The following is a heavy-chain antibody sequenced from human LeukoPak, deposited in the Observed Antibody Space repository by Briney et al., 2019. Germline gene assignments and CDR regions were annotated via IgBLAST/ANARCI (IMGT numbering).Heavy chain of an antibody. D-gene: IGHD2-21*02. CDR3: ARDGVNGGRDN. Sequence: GGSLRLSCTASGFTFSPYWMMWVRQAPGKGLEWVANIKGDGSETYYVDSVKGRFTISRDNARNSLYLQMSSLRAEDTAVYYCARDGVNGGRDNWGQGTLVTVSS. CDR2: IKGDGSET. V-gene: IGHV3-7*01. CDR1: GFTFSPYW. J-gene: IGHJ1*01.